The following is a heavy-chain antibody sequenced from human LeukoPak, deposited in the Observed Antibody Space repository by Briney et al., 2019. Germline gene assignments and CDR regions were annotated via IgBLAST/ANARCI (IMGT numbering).Heavy chain of an antibody. Sequence: PSETLSLTCAVYGGSFSGYYWSWIRQPPGKGPEWIGEINHSGSTNYNPSLKSRVTISVDTSKNQFSLKLSSVTAADTAVYYCARAGRGYSYGYGGYYYYYMDVWGKGTTVTVSS. CDR1: GGSFSGYY. J-gene: IGHJ6*03. CDR3: ARAGRGYSYGYGGYYYYYMDV. CDR2: INHSGST. V-gene: IGHV4-34*01. D-gene: IGHD5-18*01.